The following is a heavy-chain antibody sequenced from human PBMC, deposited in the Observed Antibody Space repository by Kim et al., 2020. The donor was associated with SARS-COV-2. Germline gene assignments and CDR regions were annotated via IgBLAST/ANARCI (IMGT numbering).Heavy chain of an antibody. Sequence: SNPSLKSRFTISEDTSNNQLSRKLSSVTAAATAVYYCARDAAGSQGWFDPCGQGTLVTVSS. V-gene: IGHV4-34*13. D-gene: IGHD6-25*01. J-gene: IGHJ5*02. CDR3: ARDAAGSQGWFDP.